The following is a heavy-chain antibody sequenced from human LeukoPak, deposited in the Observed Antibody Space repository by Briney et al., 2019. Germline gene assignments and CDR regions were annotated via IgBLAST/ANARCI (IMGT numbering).Heavy chain of an antibody. CDR1: GFTFSSTW. D-gene: IGHD3-10*01. Sequence: PGGSLRLSCAASGFTFSSTWMNWVRQGPGKGLEWVSRITSDGSSTIYADSVKGRFTISRDNSKNTLYLQMNSLRAEDTAVYYCAKLGKTENHYGSGRFSYYYYMDVWGKGTTVTISS. V-gene: IGHV3-74*01. J-gene: IGHJ6*03. CDR3: AKLGKTENHYGSGRFSYYYYMDV. CDR2: ITSDGSST.